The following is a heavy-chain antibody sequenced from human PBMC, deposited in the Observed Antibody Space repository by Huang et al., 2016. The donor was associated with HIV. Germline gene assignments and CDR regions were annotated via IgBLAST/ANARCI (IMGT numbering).Heavy chain of an antibody. CDR2: IYWDDDK. D-gene: IGHD3-22*01. Sequence: QITLKESGPTLVKPTQTLTLTCSFSGFSLNPGEVGVGWIRQPPGKALEWLALIYWDDDKRYSPALKSRLTITKDTSKNQVVLTMTNMDPVDTATYYCAHGAYDTSGYFFRLRFDYWGRGTLVTVSS. J-gene: IGHJ4*02. V-gene: IGHV2-5*02. CDR3: AHGAYDTSGYFFRLRFDY. CDR1: GFSLNPGEVG.